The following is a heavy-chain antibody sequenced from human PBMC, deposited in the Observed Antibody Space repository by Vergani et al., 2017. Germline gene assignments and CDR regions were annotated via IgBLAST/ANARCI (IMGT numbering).Heavy chain of an antibody. CDR3: ARAGLPFYAFYMDV. V-gene: IGHV4-31*03. Sequence: QVQLQESGPGLVKPSQTLSLTCTVSGDSIRSGVYYWGWIRQHPGQGLAWIGYIYHTGTTYYNPSLRGRINISVDTSNNQLSLKLTSVTAADTSVYFCARAGLPFYAFYMDVWGKGITVTVSS. CDR2: IYHTGTT. CDR1: GDSIRSGVYY. J-gene: IGHJ6*03. D-gene: IGHD2/OR15-2a*01.